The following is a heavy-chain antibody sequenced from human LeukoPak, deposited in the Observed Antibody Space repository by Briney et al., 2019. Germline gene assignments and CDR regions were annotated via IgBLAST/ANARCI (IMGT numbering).Heavy chain of an antibody. D-gene: IGHD1-26*01. V-gene: IGHV3-48*03. CDR1: GFTFSSYE. CDR2: ISSSGSTI. Sequence: PGGSLRLSCAASGFTFSSYEMNWVRQAPGKGLEWVSYISSSGSTIYYADSVKGRFTISRDNAKNSLYLQMNSLRAEDTAVYYCARADNLEWELTGYFDYWGQGTLVTVSS. CDR3: ARADNLEWELTGYFDY. J-gene: IGHJ4*02.